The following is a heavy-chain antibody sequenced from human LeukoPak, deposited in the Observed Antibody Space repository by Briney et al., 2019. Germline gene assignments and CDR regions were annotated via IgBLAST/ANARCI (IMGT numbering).Heavy chain of an antibody. CDR1: GDPISRYY. J-gene: IGHJ4*02. V-gene: IGHV4-4*07. CDR2: VYTSGST. Sequence: PSETLSLTCSVSGDPISRYYWSWVRQPAGKGLEWIGRVYTSGSTNYNPSLKSRVTMSLDPSKNQFSLKLSSVTAADTAVYYCARAGLGYSYGFDYWGQGTLVTVSS. D-gene: IGHD5-18*01. CDR3: ARAGLGYSYGFDY.